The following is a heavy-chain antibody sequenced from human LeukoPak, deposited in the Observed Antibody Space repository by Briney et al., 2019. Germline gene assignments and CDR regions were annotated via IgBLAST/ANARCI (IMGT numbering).Heavy chain of an antibody. CDR2: ISGIVSST. CDR3: TKDHYYDSSGNFDY. D-gene: IGHD3-22*01. J-gene: IGHJ4*02. CDR1: GFTFSSYG. V-gene: IGHV3-23*01. Sequence: PGGSLRLSCAASGFTFSSYGMHWVRQAPGKGLEWVSTISGIVSSTYYADSVKGRFPISRDNSKNTLYLQMNSLRAEDTAVYYCTKDHYYDSSGNFDYWGQGILVTVSS.